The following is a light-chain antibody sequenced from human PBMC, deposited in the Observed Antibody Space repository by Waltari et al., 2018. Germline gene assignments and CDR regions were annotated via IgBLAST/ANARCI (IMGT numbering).Light chain of an antibody. V-gene: IGKV1-5*03. CDR3: QQYNTYSS. CDR2: KAS. J-gene: IGKJ2*03. Sequence: DIQMTQSPSTLSASVGDTITITCRASQSISNYLAWYQQKPGTAPKLLIYKASSSGSGVPSRCSGSGSGTEFTLPISSLQPDDFATYYCQQYNTYSSFGQGTKLEIK. CDR1: QSISNY.